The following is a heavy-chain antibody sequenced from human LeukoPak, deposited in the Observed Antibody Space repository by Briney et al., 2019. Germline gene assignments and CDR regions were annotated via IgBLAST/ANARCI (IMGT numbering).Heavy chain of an antibody. Sequence: SETLSLTCTVSGGSISSGDYYWSWIRQPPGKGLEWIGYIYYSGSTYYNPSLKGRVTISVDTSKNQFSLKLSSVTAADTAVYYCARDRKVLWFGELLSLNYYYYYGMDVWGQGTTVTVSS. CDR2: IYYSGST. J-gene: IGHJ6*02. CDR1: GGSISSGDYY. V-gene: IGHV4-30-4*01. CDR3: ARDRKVLWFGELLSLNYYYYYGMDV. D-gene: IGHD3-10*01.